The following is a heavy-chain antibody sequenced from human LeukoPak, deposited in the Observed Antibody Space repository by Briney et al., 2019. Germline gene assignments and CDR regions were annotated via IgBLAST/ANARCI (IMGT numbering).Heavy chain of an antibody. CDR1: GFTLSNSY. D-gene: IGHD1-1*01. V-gene: IGHV3-53*01. CDR3: AGHWSLGL. Sequence: GGSLRLSCAASGFTLSNSYMTWVRESPGEGLEWVSVIYSGGNAVYADPVKGRFTISRDSSKNTLYLQMSSLRAEDTARYYCAGHWSLGLWGKGTLVTVFS. CDR2: IYSGGNA. J-gene: IGHJ4*02.